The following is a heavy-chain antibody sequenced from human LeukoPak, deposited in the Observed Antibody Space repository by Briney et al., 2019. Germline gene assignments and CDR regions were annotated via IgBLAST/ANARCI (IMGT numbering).Heavy chain of an antibody. D-gene: IGHD4-23*01. V-gene: IGHV4-34*01. CDR2: INHSGST. J-gene: IGHJ4*02. CDR1: GGSFSGYY. CDR3: ARKDYGGNSSFDY. Sequence: SETLSLTCAVYGGSFSGYYWSWIRQPPGKGLEWIGEINHSGSTNYNPSLKSRVTISVDTSKNQFSLKLSSVTAADTAVYYCARKDYGGNSSFDYWGQGTLVTISS.